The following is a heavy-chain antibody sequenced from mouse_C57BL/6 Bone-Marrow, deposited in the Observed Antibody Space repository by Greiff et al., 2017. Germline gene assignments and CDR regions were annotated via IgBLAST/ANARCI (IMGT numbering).Heavy chain of an antibody. V-gene: IGHV1-55*01. CDR3: ARRWLLRGGYYFDY. Sequence: VQLQQPGAELVKPGASVKMSCKASGYTFTSYWITWVKQRPGQGLEWIGDIYPGSGSTNYNEKFKSKATLPVDTSSSTAYMQLSSLTSEDSAVYYCARRWLLRGGYYFDYWGQGTTLTVSS. CDR2: IYPGSGST. CDR1: GYTFTSYW. J-gene: IGHJ2*01. D-gene: IGHD2-3*01.